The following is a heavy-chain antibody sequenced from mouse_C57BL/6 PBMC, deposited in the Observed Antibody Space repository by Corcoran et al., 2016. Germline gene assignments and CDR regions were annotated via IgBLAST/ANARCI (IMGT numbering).Heavy chain of an antibody. CDR2: INPYNGGT. J-gene: IGHJ4*01. Sequence: EVQLQQSGPVLVKPGASVKMSCKASGYTFTDYYMNWVKQSHGKSLEWIGVINPYNGGTSYNQKFKGKATLTVDKSSSTAYMELNSLTSEDSAVYYCARSDYYGGAMDYWGQGTSVTVSS. D-gene: IGHD1-1*01. CDR1: GYTFTDYY. CDR3: ARSDYYGGAMDY. V-gene: IGHV1-19*01.